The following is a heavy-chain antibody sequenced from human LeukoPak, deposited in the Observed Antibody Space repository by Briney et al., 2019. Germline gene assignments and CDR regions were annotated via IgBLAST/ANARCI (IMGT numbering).Heavy chain of an antibody. J-gene: IGHJ4*02. D-gene: IGHD3-9*01. CDR1: GYTFTSYG. V-gene: IGHV1-18*04. Sequence: ASVKVSCKASGYTFTSYGISWVRQAPGQGLEWMGWISAYNGNTNYAQKLQGRVTMTTDTSTSTAYMELRSLRSDDTAVYYCARHRYYDILTRRYYFDYWGQGTLVTVSS. CDR3: ARHRYYDILTRRYYFDY. CDR2: ISAYNGNT.